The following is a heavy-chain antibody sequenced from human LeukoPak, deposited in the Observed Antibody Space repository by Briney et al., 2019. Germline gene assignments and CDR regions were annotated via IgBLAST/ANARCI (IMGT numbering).Heavy chain of an antibody. CDR3: ARGRLVSLYYFDF. D-gene: IGHD4-11*01. CDR2: ISSTSTI. V-gene: IGHV3-69-1*02. CDR1: GFTFSNYA. Sequence: GGSLRLSCAASGFTFSNYAMNWVRQAPGKGLEWVSYISSTSTIYYADSVKGRFTISRDNAKNSLYRQMNSLRAEDTAIYYCARGRLVSLYYFDFWGQGTLVTVSS. J-gene: IGHJ4*02.